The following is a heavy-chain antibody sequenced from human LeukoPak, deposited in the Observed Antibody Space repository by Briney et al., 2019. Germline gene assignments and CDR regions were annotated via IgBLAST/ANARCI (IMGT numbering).Heavy chain of an antibody. D-gene: IGHD6-19*01. CDR3: ARDVGITVADSFDP. CDR1: GYTFTDYY. CDR2: ISINRGNT. Sequence: GASVKVSCKASGYTFTDYYMHWVRQAPGQGLEWMGWISINRGNTNYAQKFQGRVSKTTDTSTSTAYMELRGLRSDDTAMYYCARDVGITVADSFDPWGQGTLVTVSS. J-gene: IGHJ5*02. V-gene: IGHV1-2*02.